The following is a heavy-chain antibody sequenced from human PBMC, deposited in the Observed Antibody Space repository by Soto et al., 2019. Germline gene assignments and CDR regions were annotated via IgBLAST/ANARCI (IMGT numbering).Heavy chain of an antibody. J-gene: IGHJ3*02. CDR3: TTSIVGIVVVITSGSAFDI. D-gene: IGHD3-22*01. V-gene: IGHV3-15*01. CDR2: IKSKTDGGTT. Sequence: GGSLRLSCAASGFTFSNAWMSWVRQAPGKGLEWVGRIKSKTDGGTTDYAAPVKGRFTISRDDSKNTLYLQMNSLKTEDTAVYCCTTSIVGIVVVITSGSAFDIWGQGTMVTVSS. CDR1: GFTFSNAW.